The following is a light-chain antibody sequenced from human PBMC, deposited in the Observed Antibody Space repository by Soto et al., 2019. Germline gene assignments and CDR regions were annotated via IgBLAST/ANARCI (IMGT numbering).Light chain of an antibody. J-gene: IGLJ2*01. CDR1: SSNIGTNT. CDR3: AAWDVRLVV. CDR2: SDN. V-gene: IGLV1-44*01. Sequence: QSVLTQPPSASGTPGQRVTISCSGSSSNIGTNTVIWYQQLPGAAPKLLIYSDNQRPSGVPDRFSGSKSGTSASLAISGLQSEDEAGYYCAAWDVRLVVFGGGTKLTVL.